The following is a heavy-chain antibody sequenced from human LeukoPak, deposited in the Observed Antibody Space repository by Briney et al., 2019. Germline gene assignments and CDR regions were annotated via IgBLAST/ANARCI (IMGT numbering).Heavy chain of an antibody. V-gene: IGHV4-30-2*01. D-gene: IGHD5-12*01. CDR2: IYHSGST. J-gene: IGHJ1*01. CDR3: ARGAFSGGYSTEYFQH. CDR1: GGSISSGGYS. Sequence: SETLSLTCAVSGGSISSGGYSWSWIRQPPGKGLEWIGYIYHSGSTYYNPSLKSRVTISVDRSKNQISLKLSSVTAADTAVYYCARGAFSGGYSTEYFQHWGQGTLVTVSS.